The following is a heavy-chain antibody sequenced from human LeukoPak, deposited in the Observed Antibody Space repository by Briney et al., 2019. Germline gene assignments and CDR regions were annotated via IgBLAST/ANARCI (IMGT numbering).Heavy chain of an antibody. D-gene: IGHD3-22*01. CDR3: AYSSGYYWRQPFDY. V-gene: IGHV4-34*01. CDR2: INHSGST. J-gene: IGHJ4*02. CDR1: GGSFSGYY. Sequence: SETLSLTCAVYGGSFSGYYWSWIRQPPGKGLEWIGEINHSGSTNYNPSLKSRVTISVDTSKNQFSLKLSSVTAADTAVYYCAYSSGYYWRQPFDYWGQGTLVTVSS.